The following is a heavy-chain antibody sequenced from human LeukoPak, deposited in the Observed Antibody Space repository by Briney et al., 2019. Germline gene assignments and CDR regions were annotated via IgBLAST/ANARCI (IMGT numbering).Heavy chain of an antibody. V-gene: IGHV1-69*13. CDR1: GGTFSSYA. J-gene: IGHJ4*02. CDR3: ARGQSRDGYNYQDY. CDR2: IIPIFGTA. Sequence: ASVKVSCKASGGTFSSYAISWVRQAPGQGLEWMGGIIPIFGTANYAQKFQGRVTITADESTSTAYMELSSLRSEDTAVYYCARGQSRDGYNYQDYWGQGTLVTVPS. D-gene: IGHD5-24*01.